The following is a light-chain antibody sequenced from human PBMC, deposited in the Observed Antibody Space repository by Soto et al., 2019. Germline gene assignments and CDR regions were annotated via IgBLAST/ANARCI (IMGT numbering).Light chain of an antibody. CDR1: QTASNY. V-gene: IGKV1-39*01. Sequence: DTQMPQSPSYLSASVGDRISITCRASQTASNYVNWYQQKPGKAPTLLISATSTLQSGGGSRFRGSGSGTDFTHTIPSLQLEDFASYYSQQNYTTHRTFGQGTKVDSK. CDR3: QQNYTTHRT. CDR2: ATS. J-gene: IGKJ1*01.